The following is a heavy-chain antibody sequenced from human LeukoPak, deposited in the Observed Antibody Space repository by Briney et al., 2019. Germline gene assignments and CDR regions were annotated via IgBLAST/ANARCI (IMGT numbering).Heavy chain of an antibody. CDR2: IIPIFGTA. CDR3: ARDSEIFGVVTPTFDY. D-gene: IGHD3-3*01. Sequence: ASVKVSYKASGGTFSSYTISWVRQAPGQGLEWMGRIIPIFGTANYAQKFQGRVTITTDESTSTAYMELSSLRSEDTAVYYCARDSEIFGVVTPTFDYWGQGTLVTVSS. V-gene: IGHV1-69*05. CDR1: GGTFSSYT. J-gene: IGHJ4*02.